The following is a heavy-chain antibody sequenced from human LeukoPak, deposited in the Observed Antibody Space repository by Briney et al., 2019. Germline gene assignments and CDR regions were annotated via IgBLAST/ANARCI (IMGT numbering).Heavy chain of an antibody. V-gene: IGHV1-3*01. CDR2: INAGSGNT. CDR3: AREGYSSGWYDYFDY. J-gene: IGHJ4*02. D-gene: IGHD6-19*01. CDR1: GYTFTSYA. Sequence: GASVKVSSKASGYTFTSYAMHWVRQAPGQRLEWMGWINAGSGNTKYSQKFQGRVTITRDTSASTAYMELSSLRSEDTAVYYCAREGYSSGWYDYFDYWGQGTLVTVSS.